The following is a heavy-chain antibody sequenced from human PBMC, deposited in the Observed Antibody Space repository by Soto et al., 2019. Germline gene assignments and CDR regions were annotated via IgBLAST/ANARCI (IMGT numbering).Heavy chain of an antibody. D-gene: IGHD1-26*01. V-gene: IGHV1-2*04. CDR3: ARETRGGSYLEANYYYGMDV. CDR2: INPNSGGT. CDR1: GYTFTGYY. J-gene: IGHJ6*02. Sequence: ASVKVSCKASGYTFTGYYMHWVRQAPGQGLEWMGWINPNSGGTNYAQKFQGWVTMTRDTSISTAYMELSRLRSDDTVVYYCARETRGGSYLEANYYYGMDVWGQGTTVTVSS.